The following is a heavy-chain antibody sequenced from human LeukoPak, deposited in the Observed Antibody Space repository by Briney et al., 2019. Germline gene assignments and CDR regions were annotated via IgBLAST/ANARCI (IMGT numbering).Heavy chain of an antibody. V-gene: IGHV1-8*01. CDR1: GYTFTSYD. J-gene: IGHJ4*02. D-gene: IGHD2-2*01. CDR3: ARGGVRGVVVPAAIRGSPPDY. CDR2: MNPNSGNT. Sequence: ASVKVSCKASGYTFTSYDINWVRQATGQGLEWMGWMNPNSGNTGYAQKFQGRVTMTRNTSISTAYMELSSLRSEDTAVYYCARGGVRGVVVPAAIRGSPPDYWGQGTLDTVSS.